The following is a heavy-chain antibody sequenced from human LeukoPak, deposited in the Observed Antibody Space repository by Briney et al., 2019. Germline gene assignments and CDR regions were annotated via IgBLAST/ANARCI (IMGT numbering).Heavy chain of an antibody. CDR2: ISSSSSYI. J-gene: IGHJ4*02. CDR1: GFTFSSYS. Sequence: GGSLRLSCAASGFTFSSYSMNWVRQAPGKGLEWVSSISSSSSYIYYADSVKGRFTVSRDNAKNSLYLQTNSLRAEDTAVYYCARDLAYYDSSGYGDYWGQGTLVTVSS. V-gene: IGHV3-21*01. CDR3: ARDLAYYDSSGYGDY. D-gene: IGHD3-22*01.